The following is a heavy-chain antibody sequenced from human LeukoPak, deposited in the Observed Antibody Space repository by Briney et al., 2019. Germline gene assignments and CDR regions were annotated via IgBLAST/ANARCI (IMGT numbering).Heavy chain of an antibody. J-gene: IGHJ6*02. CDR2: INGGVENT. D-gene: IGHD3-16*01. Sequence: GASVKVSCKASGHTFTNYRVHWVRQAPGQSLEWMGQINGGVENTKYSQKFQGRLTITRDIVATTAYLELSSLRSEDTAVYFCARAEVLESFGHNKHCMDVWGQGTTVIVSS. CDR3: ARAEVLESFGHNKHCMDV. V-gene: IGHV1-3*01. CDR1: GHTFTNYR.